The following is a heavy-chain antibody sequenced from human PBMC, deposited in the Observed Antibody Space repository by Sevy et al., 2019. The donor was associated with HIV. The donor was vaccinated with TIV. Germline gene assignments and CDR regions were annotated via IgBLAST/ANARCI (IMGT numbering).Heavy chain of an antibody. CDR2: IYYSGNT. CDR1: GGSISSYY. CDR3: ARDRDYCDYFDY. D-gene: IGHD4-17*01. V-gene: IGHV4-59*01. J-gene: IGHJ4*02. Sequence: SETLSLTCTVSGGSISSYYWSWIRQPPGKGLEWIGYIYYSGNTNYNPSLKSRVTISVDTSKSQFSLKLSSVTAADTAVYYCARDRDYCDYFDYWGQGTLVTVSS.